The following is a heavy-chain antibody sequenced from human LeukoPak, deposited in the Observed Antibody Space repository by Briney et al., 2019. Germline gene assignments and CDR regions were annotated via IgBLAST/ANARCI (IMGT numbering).Heavy chain of an antibody. J-gene: IGHJ4*02. D-gene: IGHD6-6*01. CDR2: IYTSGST. CDR3: ARDLGSSLSPGY. CDR1: GGSINSGSYY. Sequence: SETLSLTCTVSGGSINSGSYYWRWIRQPAGKGLEWIERIYTSGSTNYNPSLKSRVTISVDTSKNQFSLKLSSVTAADTAVYYCARDLGSSLSPGYWGQGTLVTVSS. V-gene: IGHV4-61*02.